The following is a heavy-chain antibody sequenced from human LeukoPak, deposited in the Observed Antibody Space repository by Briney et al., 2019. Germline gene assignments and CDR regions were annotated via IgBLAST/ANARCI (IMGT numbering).Heavy chain of an antibody. Sequence: GGSLRLSCAASGFTFSVHPMSWVRQAPGKGLEWVSAISGSGYSTYYADSVKGRFTISRDNSKNTLYLQVNSLRAEDTAVYYCAKPPYGNSDYYPFDSWGQGTLVSVSS. V-gene: IGHV3-23*01. CDR2: ISGSGYST. D-gene: IGHD3-22*01. CDR1: GFTFSVHP. J-gene: IGHJ4*02. CDR3: AKPPYGNSDYYPFDS.